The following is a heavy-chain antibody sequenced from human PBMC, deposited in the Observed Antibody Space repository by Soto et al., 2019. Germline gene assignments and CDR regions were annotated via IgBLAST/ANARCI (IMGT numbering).Heavy chain of an antibody. CDR3: VRERSYVVDL. J-gene: IGHJ2*01. V-gene: IGHV1-8*01. Sequence: QVQLVQSGAEVKKPGASVKVSCKASGYTFTSYDINRVRQATGQGLEWMGWMNPNSGNTGYAQKFQGRVTMTGNTSDSTASTELSSLRSQATGVCCCVRERSYVVDLWGRGTLVSVSS. D-gene: IGHD1-26*01. CDR2: MNPNSGNT. CDR1: GYTFTSYD.